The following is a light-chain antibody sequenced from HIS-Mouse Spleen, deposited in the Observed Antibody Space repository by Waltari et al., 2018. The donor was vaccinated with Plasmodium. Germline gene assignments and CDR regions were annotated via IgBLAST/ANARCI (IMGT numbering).Light chain of an antibody. Sequence: SYELTQPPSVSVSPGQTARITCSGDALPKKKGIWYQQKSGKAPVLVIYEDSKRPSGIPERFSGSSSGTMATLTISGAQVEDEADYYCYSTDSSGNHRVFGGGTKLTVL. CDR1: ALPKKK. CDR2: EDS. CDR3: YSTDSSGNHRV. V-gene: IGLV3-10*01. J-gene: IGLJ3*02.